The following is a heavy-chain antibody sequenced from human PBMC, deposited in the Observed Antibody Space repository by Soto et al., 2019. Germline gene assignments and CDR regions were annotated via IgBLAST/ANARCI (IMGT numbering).Heavy chain of an antibody. J-gene: IGHJ5*02. CDR3: ARIIVLVPAAINWFDP. D-gene: IGHD2-2*02. Sequence: PSETLSLTCAVSGGSISSSNWWSWVRQPPGKGLEWIGEIYHSGSTNYNPSLKSRVTISVDKSKNQFSLKLSSVTAADTAVYYCARIIVLVPAAINWFDPWGQGTLVTVSS. V-gene: IGHV4-4*02. CDR2: IYHSGST. CDR1: GGSISSSNW.